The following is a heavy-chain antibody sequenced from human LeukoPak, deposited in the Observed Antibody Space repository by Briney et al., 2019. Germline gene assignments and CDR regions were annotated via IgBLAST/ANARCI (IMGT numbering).Heavy chain of an antibody. J-gene: IGHJ6*03. Sequence: SETLSLTCSVSGYSFTSGHYWGWIRQPPGKGLEWIANIYHTGSAHYNPSLKSRVTISVDTSKNQFSLKLSSVTAADTAVYYCARGQGPDNCSSTSCRHYYYYYYMDVWGKGTTVTVSS. CDR2: IYHTGSA. CDR3: ARGQGPDNCSSTSCRHYYYYYYMDV. V-gene: IGHV4-38-2*02. D-gene: IGHD2-2*01. CDR1: GYSFTSGHY.